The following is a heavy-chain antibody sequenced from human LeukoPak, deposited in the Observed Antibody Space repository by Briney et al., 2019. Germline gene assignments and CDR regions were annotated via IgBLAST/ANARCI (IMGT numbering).Heavy chain of an antibody. CDR2: ISAYNGNT. J-gene: IGHJ6*02. CDR3: ARFWLNLQRTYYYGSGSPWGMDV. V-gene: IGHV1-18*01. CDR1: GYTFTSYG. Sequence: ASVKVSCKASGYTFTSYGISWLRQAPGQGLEWMGWISAYNGNTNYAQKLQGRVTMTTDTSTSTAYMELRSLRSDDTAVYYCARFWLNLQRTYYYGSGSPWGMDVWGQGTTVTVSS. D-gene: IGHD3-10*01.